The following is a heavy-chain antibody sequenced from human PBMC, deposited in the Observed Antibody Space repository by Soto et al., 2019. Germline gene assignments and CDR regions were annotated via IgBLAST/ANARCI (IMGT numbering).Heavy chain of an antibody. Sequence: EVQLLESGGGLVQPGRSLRLSCAASGFTFSNYAMSWVRQAPGQGLDWVSAISGSGGTTYYADSVKGRFTISRDNSKNTQILQMNSQSAEDAAVYYYAKFFVDTGSNSGWRWSFHHWGQGTVVTVTS. CDR1: GFTFSNYA. V-gene: IGHV3-23*01. J-gene: IGHJ4*02. CDR3: AKFFVDTGSNSGWRWSFHH. D-gene: IGHD6-25*01. CDR2: ISGSGGTT.